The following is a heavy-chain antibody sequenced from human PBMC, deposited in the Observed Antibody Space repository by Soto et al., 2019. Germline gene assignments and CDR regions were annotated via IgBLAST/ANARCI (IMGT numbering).Heavy chain of an antibody. CDR3: ARGGTSGWLKGAYDV. D-gene: IGHD6-13*01. CDR2: IIPMFGIP. Sequence: QVQLVQSGAEVKKPGSSVKVSCKASGGTLNKHAITWVRRAPGQGLEWLGGIIPMFGIPNYPQKFQGRVTITAADSTNTSHMELHSLPSAATAVYYCARGGTSGWLKGAYDVWGQGTMVTVSS. CDR1: GGTLNKHA. V-gene: IGHV1-69*01. J-gene: IGHJ3*01.